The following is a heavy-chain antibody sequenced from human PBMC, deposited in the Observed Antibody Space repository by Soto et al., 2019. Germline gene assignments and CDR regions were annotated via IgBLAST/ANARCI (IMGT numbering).Heavy chain of an antibody. Sequence: PGGSLRLSCVASGFSFDYYEMNLVRQAPGKGLEWVAYINSGGSTIHYADSVRGRLTVSRDNAKNSLYLQMNSLRVEDTALYYCARDRAAGGYGCQGTRVTVSS. V-gene: IGHV3-48*03. CDR2: INSGGSTI. D-gene: IGHD6-13*01. CDR1: GFSFDYYE. J-gene: IGHJ4*02. CDR3: ARDRAAGGY.